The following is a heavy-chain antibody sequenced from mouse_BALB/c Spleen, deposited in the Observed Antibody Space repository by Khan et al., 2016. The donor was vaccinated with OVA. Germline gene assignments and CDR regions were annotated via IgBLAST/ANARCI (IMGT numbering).Heavy chain of an antibody. CDR2: IYYSGTV. CDR1: GISITSGNYR. CDR3: ARDYGGLYWYFDV. J-gene: IGHJ1*01. Sequence: EVQLQESGPGLVKPSQTVSLTCTVTGISITSGNYRWSWIRQFPGNKLEWIGNIYYSGTVTYNPSLTSRTTITRDTSKNQFFLEMNSLTAEDTAPYYGARDYGGLYWYFDVWGAGTTVTVSS. D-gene: IGHD1-1*02. V-gene: IGHV3-5*02.